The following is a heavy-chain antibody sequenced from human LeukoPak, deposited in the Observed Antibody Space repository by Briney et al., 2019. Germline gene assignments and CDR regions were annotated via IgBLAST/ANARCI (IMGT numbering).Heavy chain of an antibody. Sequence: GGSLRLSCAASGFTFSSYWMHWVRQAPGKGLVWVSRINSDGSSTSYAGSVKGRFTISRDNAKNTLYLQMNSLRAEDTAVYYCAMPEYYDYVWGSYRLDYWGQGTLVTVSS. J-gene: IGHJ4*02. CDR3: AMPEYYDYVWGSYRLDY. CDR1: GFTFSSYW. V-gene: IGHV3-74*01. CDR2: INSDGSST. D-gene: IGHD3-16*02.